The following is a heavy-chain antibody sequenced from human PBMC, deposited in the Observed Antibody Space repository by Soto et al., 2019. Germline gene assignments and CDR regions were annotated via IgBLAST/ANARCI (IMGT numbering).Heavy chain of an antibody. J-gene: IGHJ3*02. CDR1: GYTFTSYG. V-gene: IGHV1-18*01. D-gene: IGHD3-3*01. CDR3: ARDYTPYYDFWSGYYIPQEDASDI. CDR2: ISAYNGNT. Sequence: ASVKVSCKASGYTFTSYGISWVRQAPGQGLEWMGWISAYNGNTNYAQKLQGRVTMTTDTSTGTAYMELRSLRSDDTAVYYCARDYTPYYDFWSGYYIPQEDASDIWGQGTMVTVSS.